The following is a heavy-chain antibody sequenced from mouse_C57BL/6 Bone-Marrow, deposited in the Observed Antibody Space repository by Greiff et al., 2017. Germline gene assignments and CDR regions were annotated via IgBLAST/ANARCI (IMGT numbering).Heavy chain of an antibody. CDR3: ARHEGSYYYGNRYFDV. Sequence: QVQLKESGAELVKPGASVKLSCKASGYTFTEYTIHWVKQRSGQGLEWIGWFYPGSGSIKYNEKFKDKATLTADKSSSTVYMELSRLTSEDSAVYFCARHEGSYYYGNRYFDVWGTGTTVTVSS. D-gene: IGHD1-1*01. V-gene: IGHV1-62-2*01. J-gene: IGHJ1*03. CDR2: FYPGSGSI. CDR1: GYTFTEYT.